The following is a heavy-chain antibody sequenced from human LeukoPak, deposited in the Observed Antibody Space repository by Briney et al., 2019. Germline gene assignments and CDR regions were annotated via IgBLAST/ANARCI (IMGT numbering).Heavy chain of an antibody. CDR2: IKSDGSRT. Sequence: GGSLRLSCAASGFTFDDYAMHWVRQAPGKGLEWVSRIKSDGSRTNYADSVKGRFTISRDNAKNTLYLQMNSLRAEDTAVYYCARVGGVVYAFDIWGQGTMVTVSS. V-gene: IGHV3-74*01. CDR3: ARVGGVVYAFDI. J-gene: IGHJ3*02. CDR1: GFTFDDYA. D-gene: IGHD3-16*01.